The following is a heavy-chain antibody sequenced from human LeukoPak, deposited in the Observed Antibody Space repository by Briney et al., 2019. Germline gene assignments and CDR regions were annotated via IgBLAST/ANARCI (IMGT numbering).Heavy chain of an antibody. CDR2: IYHSGST. CDR1: GGSISSGYY. J-gene: IGHJ4*02. CDR3: AAGGRELRGFDY. D-gene: IGHD1-26*01. Sequence: PSETLSLTCAVSGGSISSGYYWGWIRQPPGKGLEWIGSIYHSGSTYYNPSLKSRVTISVDTSKNQFSLKLSSVTAADTAVYYCAAGGRELRGFDYWGQGTLVTVSS. V-gene: IGHV4-38-2*01.